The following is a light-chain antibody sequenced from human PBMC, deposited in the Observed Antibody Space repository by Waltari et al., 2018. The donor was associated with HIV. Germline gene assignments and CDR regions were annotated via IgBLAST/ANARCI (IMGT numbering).Light chain of an antibody. V-gene: IGKV4-1*01. CDR3: QQYYSTPLT. J-gene: IGKJ4*01. CDR1: RSLLYTYNNKNS. CDR2: WAS. Sequence: DVVVTQSPESLTLSVGERATLKCHSSRSLLYTYNNKNSLAWYQQKPGQPPELLIYWASTRESGVPDRFSGSGSATDFTLTISSLQAEDVAVYYCQQYYSTPLTFGGGTQVEIK.